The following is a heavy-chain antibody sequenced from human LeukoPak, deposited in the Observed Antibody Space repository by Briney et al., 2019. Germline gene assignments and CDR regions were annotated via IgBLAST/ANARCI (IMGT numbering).Heavy chain of an antibody. V-gene: IGHV3-11*01. CDR2: ISSSGSTI. J-gene: IGHJ4*02. CDR3: ARVGSSSSFDY. CDR1: GFTFSDYY. D-gene: IGHD6-6*01. Sequence: GRSLRLSCAASGFTFSDYYMNCIRQAPGKGLEWVSYISSSGSTIYYADSVKGRFTISRDNAKNSLYLQMNSLRAEDTAVYYCARVGSSSSFDYWGQGTLVTVSS.